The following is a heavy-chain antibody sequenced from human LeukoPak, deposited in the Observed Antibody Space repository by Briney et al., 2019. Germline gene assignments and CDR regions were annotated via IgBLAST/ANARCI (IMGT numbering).Heavy chain of an antibody. CDR2: ISSDGSAT. CDR1: GFTFSGSW. Sequence: GSLRLSCVASGFTFSGSWMHWVRQALGKGLVWVSRISSDGSATTYADSVKGRFTIYRDNAKNPLYLQMSSLRADDTAVYYCAREWGFHFDYWGQGTLVTVSS. J-gene: IGHJ4*02. V-gene: IGHV3-74*01. D-gene: IGHD3-16*01. CDR3: AREWGFHFDY.